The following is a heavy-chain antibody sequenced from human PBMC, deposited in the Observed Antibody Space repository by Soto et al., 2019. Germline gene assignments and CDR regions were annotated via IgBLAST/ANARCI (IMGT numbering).Heavy chain of an antibody. J-gene: IGHJ4*02. V-gene: IGHV3-23*01. CDR1: GFTFSSYA. CDR3: ANVGPDDDYVPSQVFDY. Sequence: EVQLLESGGGLVQPGGSLRLSCAASGFTFSSYAMSWVRQAPGKGLEWVSAISGSGGRTYYADSVKGRFTISRDNSKNTLYLQMNSLRAEGTAVYYCANVGPDDDYVPSQVFDYWGQGTLVTVSS. D-gene: IGHD3-16*01. CDR2: ISGSGGRT.